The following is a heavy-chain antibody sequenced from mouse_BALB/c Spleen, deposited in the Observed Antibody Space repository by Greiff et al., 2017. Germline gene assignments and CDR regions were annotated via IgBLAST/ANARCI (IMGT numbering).Heavy chain of an antibody. J-gene: IGHJ4*01. Sequence: QVQLQQSGAELAKPGASVKMSCKASGYTFTSYWMHWVKQRPGQGLEWIGYINPSTGYTEYNQKFKDKATLTADKSSSTAYMQLSSLTSEDSAVYYCARSKPAMDYGGQGTSVTVSS. CDR1: GYTFTSYW. CDR2: INPSTGYT. V-gene: IGHV1-7*01. CDR3: ARSKPAMDY.